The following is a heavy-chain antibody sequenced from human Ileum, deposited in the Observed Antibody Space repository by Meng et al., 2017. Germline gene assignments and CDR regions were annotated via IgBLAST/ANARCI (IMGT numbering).Heavy chain of an antibody. Sequence: QLVESGGEGEEPGASVKVSCKTSRYDCIDSFMHWVRQAPGQGLEWMGWINPRNGETRYVEKFRGRVAMRSDAPISTAYMEFSSLTSDDTAVYYCVRDVTRGGYWGQGTLVTVSS. CDR2: INPRNGET. V-gene: IGHV1-2*02. CDR1: RYDCIDSF. D-gene: IGHD2-2*01. CDR3: VRDVTRGGY. J-gene: IGHJ4*02.